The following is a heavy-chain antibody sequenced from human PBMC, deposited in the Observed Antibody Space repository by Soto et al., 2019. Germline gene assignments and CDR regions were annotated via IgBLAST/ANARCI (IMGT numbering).Heavy chain of an antibody. CDR2: ISYDGSNK. V-gene: IGHV3-30-3*01. D-gene: IGHD2-15*01. Sequence: GGSLRLSCAASGFTFSSYAMHWVRQAPGKGLEWVAVISYDGSNKYYADSVKGRFTISRDNSKNTLYLQMNSLRGEDTAVYYCARGRRTESAYSSFDFWGQGTLVTVLL. CDR3: ARGRRTESAYSSFDF. CDR1: GFTFSSYA. J-gene: IGHJ4*02.